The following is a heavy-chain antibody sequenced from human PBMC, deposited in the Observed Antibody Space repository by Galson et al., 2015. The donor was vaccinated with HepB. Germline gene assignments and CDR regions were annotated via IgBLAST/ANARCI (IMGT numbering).Heavy chain of an antibody. CDR1: GFTFSGYG. Sequence: SLRLSCAASGFTFSGYGMHWVRQAPGKGLEWVAVIWYDGSIKYHADSVKGRFTISRDNSKNTVHLQMDSLRVEDTAMYYCARGESPTTYEPDFDHWGQGTLVTVST. V-gene: IGHV3-33*01. CDR3: ARGESPTTYEPDFDH. D-gene: IGHD5-12*01. J-gene: IGHJ4*02. CDR2: IWYDGSIK.